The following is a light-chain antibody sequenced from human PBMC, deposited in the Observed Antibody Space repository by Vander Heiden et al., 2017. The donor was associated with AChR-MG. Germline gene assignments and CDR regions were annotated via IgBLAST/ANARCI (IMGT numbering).Light chain of an antibody. CDR1: QSVSSY. CDR3: QQRSNWPSTWT. CDR2: DAS. Sequence: EIVLTQSPATLSLSPGERATLSCRASQSVSSYSAWYQQKPGQAPRLLIYDASNRATGIPARFSGSGSGTDFTLTISSLEPEDFAVYYCQQRSNWPSTWTFGQGTKVEIK. J-gene: IGKJ1*01. V-gene: IGKV3-11*01.